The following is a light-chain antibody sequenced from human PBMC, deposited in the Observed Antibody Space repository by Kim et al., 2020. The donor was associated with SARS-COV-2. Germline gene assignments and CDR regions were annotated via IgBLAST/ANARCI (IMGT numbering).Light chain of an antibody. CDR2: DNN. CDR3: AAWDDSLSALWV. CDR1: SSNIGSNY. Sequence: QSALTQPPSASGTPGQRVTISCSGSSSNIGSNYVYWYQHLPGAAPKLLIYDNNQRPSGVPDRFSGSKSGTSASLAISGLRSDDEADYYCAAWDDSLSALWVFGGGTQLTVL. V-gene: IGLV1-47*02. J-gene: IGLJ3*02.